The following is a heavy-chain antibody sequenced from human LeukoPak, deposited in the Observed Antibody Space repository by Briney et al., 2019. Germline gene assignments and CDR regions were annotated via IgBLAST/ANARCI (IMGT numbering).Heavy chain of an antibody. CDR1: GFTFSNYG. Sequence: SGGSLRLSCAASGFTFSNYGMSWVRQAPGKGLEWVGRIKSKTAGGTADYGIPVKGRFTISRDDSENTLYLHMNSLKTEDTAVYYCTTDPLMKTFAGIIVQLDSWGQGTLVTVSS. CDR2: IKSKTAGGTA. J-gene: IGHJ5*01. CDR3: TTDPLMKTFAGIIVQLDS. D-gene: IGHD3-16*02. V-gene: IGHV3-15*01.